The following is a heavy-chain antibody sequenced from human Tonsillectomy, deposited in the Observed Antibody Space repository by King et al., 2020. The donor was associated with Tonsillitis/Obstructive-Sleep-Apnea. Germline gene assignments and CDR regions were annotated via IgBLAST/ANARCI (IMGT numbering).Heavy chain of an antibody. J-gene: IGHJ4*02. D-gene: IGHD1-1*01. V-gene: IGHV4-59*08. CDR2: IYYSGST. CDR3: ARHLDAADY. Sequence: QVQLQESGPGLVKPSETLSLTCTVSGGSISSYYWSWIRQPPGKGLEWIGYIYYSGSTNYNPSLKSRVTISVDTSKNPFSLKLSSVTAPDTAVYYCARHLDAADYWGQGTLVTVSS. CDR1: GGSISSYY.